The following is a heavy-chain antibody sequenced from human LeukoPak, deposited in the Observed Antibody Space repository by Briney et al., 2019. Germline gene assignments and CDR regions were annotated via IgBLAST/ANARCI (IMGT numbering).Heavy chain of an antibody. D-gene: IGHD6-13*01. V-gene: IGHV4-34*01. J-gene: IGHJ4*02. CDR3: ARQRSSYIAAAATRFDY. CDR1: GGSFSGYY. CDR2: INHSGST. Sequence: SETLSLTCAVYGGSFSGYYWSWIRQPPGKGLEWIGEINHSGSTNYNPSLKSRVTISVDTSKNQFSLKLSSVTAADTAVYYCARQRSSYIAAAATRFDYWGQGTLVTVSS.